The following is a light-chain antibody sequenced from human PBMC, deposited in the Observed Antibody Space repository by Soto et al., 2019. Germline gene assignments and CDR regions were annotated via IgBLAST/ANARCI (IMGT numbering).Light chain of an antibody. CDR1: QSVSSN. CDR2: GAS. V-gene: IGKV3-15*01. J-gene: IGKJ5*01. CDR3: QQYNNWPPIT. Sequence: EIVMTQSPATLSVSPGERATLSCRASQSVSSNLAWYQQKPGQAPRLLISGASTRATGIPASFSGSGSGTEFTLTISSLQSEDCAVDYCQQYNNWPPITFGQGTRLEIK.